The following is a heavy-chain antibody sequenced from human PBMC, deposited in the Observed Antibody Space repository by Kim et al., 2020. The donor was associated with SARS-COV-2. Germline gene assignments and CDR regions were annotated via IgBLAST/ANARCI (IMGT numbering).Heavy chain of an antibody. V-gene: IGHV3-43*01. Sequence: GGSLRLSCAASGFTFDDYTMHWVRQAPGKGLEWVSLISWDGGSTYYADSVKGRFTISRDNSKNSLYLQMNSLRTEDTALYYCAKDTQYCSGGSCYSSGGYYYYGMDVWGQGTTVTVSS. CDR3: AKDTQYCSGGSCYSSGGYYYYGMDV. D-gene: IGHD2-15*01. J-gene: IGHJ6*02. CDR2: ISWDGGST. CDR1: GFTFDDYT.